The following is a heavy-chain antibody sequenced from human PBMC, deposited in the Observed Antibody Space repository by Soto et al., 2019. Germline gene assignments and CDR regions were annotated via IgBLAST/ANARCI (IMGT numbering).Heavy chain of an antibody. Sequence: ASVKVSCKASGYTLTSYGISWVRQAPGQGLEWMGWISAYNGNTNYAQKLQGRVTMTTDTSTSTAYMELRSLRSDDTAVYYRARAPYCSSTSCSSFDYWGQGTLVTVSS. D-gene: IGHD2-2*01. CDR1: GYTLTSYG. CDR3: ARAPYCSSTSCSSFDY. CDR2: ISAYNGNT. J-gene: IGHJ4*02. V-gene: IGHV1-18*01.